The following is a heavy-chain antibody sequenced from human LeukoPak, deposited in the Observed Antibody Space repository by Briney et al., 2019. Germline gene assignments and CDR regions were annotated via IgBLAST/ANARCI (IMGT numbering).Heavy chain of an antibody. V-gene: IGHV1-18*01. CDR3: ARHGYNSNGKPYNWFDP. CDR2: IITYNGNT. CDR1: GYTFTSYG. D-gene: IGHD5-24*01. Sequence: ASVKVSCKASGYTFTSYGISWVRQAPGQGLEWMGWIITYNGNTNYAQKLQGRVTMTTDTSTSTAYMELRSLRSDDTAVYYCARHGYNSNGKPYNWFDPWGQGTLVTVSS. J-gene: IGHJ5*02.